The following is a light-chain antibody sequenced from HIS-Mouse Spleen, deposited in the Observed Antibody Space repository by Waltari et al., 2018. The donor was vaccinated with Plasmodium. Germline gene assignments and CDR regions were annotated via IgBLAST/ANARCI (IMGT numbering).Light chain of an antibody. CDR1: QSVLYSSNNKNY. V-gene: IGKV4-1*01. CDR2: WAS. Sequence: IVMTQSPDSLAVPLGDRATINCKSSQSVLYSSNNKNYLAWYQQKPGQPPKLLIYWASTRESGVPDRFSGSGSGTDFTLTISSLQAEDVAVYYCQQYYSTPPYTFGQGTKLEIK. CDR3: QQYYSTPPYT. J-gene: IGKJ2*01.